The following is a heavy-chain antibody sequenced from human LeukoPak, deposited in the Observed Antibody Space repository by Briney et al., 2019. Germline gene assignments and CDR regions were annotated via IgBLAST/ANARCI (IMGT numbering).Heavy chain of an antibody. D-gene: IGHD4-17*01. CDR1: GGSISSYY. CDR2: IYYSGST. V-gene: IGHV4-59*08. CDR3: ARHIDYGDYFDY. J-gene: IGHJ4*02. Sequence: PSETLSLTCTVSGGSISSYYWSWIRQPPGKGLEWIGYIYYSGSTNYNPSLRSRVTISVDTSKNQFSLNLSSVTAADTAVYYCARHIDYGDYFDYWGQGTLVTVSS.